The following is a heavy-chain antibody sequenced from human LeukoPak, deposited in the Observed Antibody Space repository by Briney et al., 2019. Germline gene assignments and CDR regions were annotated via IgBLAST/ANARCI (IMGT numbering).Heavy chain of an antibody. Sequence: SVKVSCKASGGTFSSYAISWVRQAPGQGLEWMGGIIPIFGTANYAQKFQGRVTITADESTSTAYMELSSLRSEDTAVYYCARAPVRFHYYGSGSYYSYFDYWGQGTLVTVSS. V-gene: IGHV1-69*13. CDR1: GGTFSSYA. CDR2: IIPIFGTA. D-gene: IGHD3-10*01. J-gene: IGHJ4*02. CDR3: ARAPVRFHYYGSGSYYSYFDY.